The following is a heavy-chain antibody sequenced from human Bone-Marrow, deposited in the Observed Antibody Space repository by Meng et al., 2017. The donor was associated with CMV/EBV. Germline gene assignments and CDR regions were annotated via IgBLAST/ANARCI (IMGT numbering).Heavy chain of an antibody. CDR3: ARGSGGMGYCSSTSCYPH. J-gene: IGHJ4*02. CDR2: INPSGGST. D-gene: IGHD2-2*01. V-gene: IGHV1-46*01. Sequence: ASVKVSCKASGYTFTSYYMHWVRQAPGQGLEWMGIINPSGGSTSYAQKFQGRVTMTRDTSTSTVYMELSRLRSDDTAVYYCARGSGGMGYCSSTSCYPHWGQGTLVTVSS. CDR1: GYTFTSYY.